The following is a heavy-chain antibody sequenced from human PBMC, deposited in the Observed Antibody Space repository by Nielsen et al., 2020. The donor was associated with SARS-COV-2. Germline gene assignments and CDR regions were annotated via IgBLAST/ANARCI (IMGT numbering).Heavy chain of an antibody. J-gene: IGHJ6*02. D-gene: IGHD3-10*01. CDR2: ISGSGGST. Sequence: GGSLRLSCAASGFTFSSYAMSWVRQAPGKGLEWVSAISGSGGSTYYADSVKGRFTISRDNSKNTLYLQMNSLRAEDTAVYYCARDMVRGDHYYYGMDVWGQGTTVTVSS. CDR3: ARDMVRGDHYYYGMDV. V-gene: IGHV3-23*01. CDR1: GFTFSSYA.